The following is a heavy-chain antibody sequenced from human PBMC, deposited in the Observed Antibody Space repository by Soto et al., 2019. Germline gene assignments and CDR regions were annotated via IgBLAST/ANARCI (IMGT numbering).Heavy chain of an antibody. Sequence: QVQLVESGGGVVQPGRSLRLSCAASGFTFSSYAMHWVRQPPGKGLEWVAVISYDGSNKYYADSVKARFTISKDNSKYALYLQLNSLRAEDTAVYYCAGPMAAAGYYYYGMDVWGQGNTVAVSS. D-gene: IGHD6-13*01. V-gene: IGHV3-30-3*01. CDR3: AGPMAAAGYYYYGMDV. CDR1: GFTFSSYA. CDR2: ISYDGSNK. J-gene: IGHJ6*02.